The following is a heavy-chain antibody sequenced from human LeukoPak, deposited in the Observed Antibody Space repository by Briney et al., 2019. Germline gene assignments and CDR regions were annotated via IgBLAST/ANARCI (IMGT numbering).Heavy chain of an antibody. J-gene: IGHJ4*02. CDR3: ARDPHCRSTSCFGHFDY. CDR1: GFTFSSYS. D-gene: IGHD2-2*01. CDR2: ISSSSSYI. V-gene: IGHV3-21*01. Sequence: GGSLRLSCAASGFTFSSYSMNWVRQAPGKGLEWVSSISSSSSYIYYADSVKGRFTISRDNAKNSLYLLMNSLRAEDTAVYYCARDPHCRSTSCFGHFDYWGQGTLVTVSS.